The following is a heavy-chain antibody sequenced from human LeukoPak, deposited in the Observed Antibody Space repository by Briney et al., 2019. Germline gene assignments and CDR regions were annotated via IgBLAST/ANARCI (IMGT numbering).Heavy chain of an antibody. D-gene: IGHD5-18*01. CDR1: GFTFSSHA. J-gene: IGHJ4*02. Sequence: GGSLRLSCAASGFTFSSHAMSWVRQAPGKGLEWVSAIGDDVVSTYYAESVKGRFTISRDNSKNTLYLQMNSLRAEDTAVYYCASPDASMVSAFDYWGQGTLVTVSS. CDR3: ASPDASMVSAFDY. CDR2: IGDDVVST. V-gene: IGHV3-23*01.